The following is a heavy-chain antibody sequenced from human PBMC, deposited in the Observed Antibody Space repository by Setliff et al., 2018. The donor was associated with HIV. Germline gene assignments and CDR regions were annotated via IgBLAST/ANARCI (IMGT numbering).Heavy chain of an antibody. CDR1: GYSFTTNW. V-gene: IGHV5-51*01. CDR2: IYPGDSDT. J-gene: IGHJ4*02. CDR3: ARRVGGRGYYFDY. Sequence: GESLKISCKASGYSFTTNWIGWVRQMPGKGLEWMGIIYPGDSDTRYSPSFQGQVTISADKSISTAYLQWSSQKASDTAMYYCARRVGGRGYYFDYWGQGTPVTVSS. D-gene: IGHD3-10*01.